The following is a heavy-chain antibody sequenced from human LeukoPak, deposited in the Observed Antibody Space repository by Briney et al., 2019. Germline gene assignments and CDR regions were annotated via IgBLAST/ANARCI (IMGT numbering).Heavy chain of an antibody. V-gene: IGHV4-59*12. D-gene: IGHD1-26*01. CDR2: IYYSGST. CDR1: GGSISSYY. CDR3: ASIWGTEWELLNY. Sequence: SETLSLTCTVSGGSISSYYWSWIRQPPGKGLEWIGYIYYSGSTNYNPSLKSRVTMSVDTSKNQFSLKLSSVTAADTAVYYCASIWGTEWELLNYWGQGTLVTVSS. J-gene: IGHJ4*02.